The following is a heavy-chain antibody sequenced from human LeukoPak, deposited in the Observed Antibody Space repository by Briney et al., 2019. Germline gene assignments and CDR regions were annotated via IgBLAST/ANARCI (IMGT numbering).Heavy chain of an antibody. CDR1: GYTFTSYA. CDR3: ARGPRLASIFGGVPPARWGWVDP. V-gene: IGHV1-3*01. J-gene: IGHJ5*02. D-gene: IGHD3-3*01. CDR2: INAGNGNT. Sequence: GASVKVSCKASGYTFTSYAMHWVRQAPGQRLEWMGWINAGNGNTKYSQKFQGRVTITRDTSASTAYMELSSLRSEDTAVYYCARGPRLASIFGGVPPARWGWVDPWGQGTLVTVSS.